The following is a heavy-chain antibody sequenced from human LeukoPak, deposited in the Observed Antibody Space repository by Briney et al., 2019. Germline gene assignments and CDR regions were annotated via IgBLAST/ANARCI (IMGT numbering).Heavy chain of an antibody. CDR2: INPNSGGT. CDR1: GYTFTGYY. Sequence: ASVKVSCKASGYTFTGYYMHWVRQAPGQGLEWMGWINPNSGGTNYAQKFQGRVTMTRDTSISTAYMELSSLRSEDTAVYYCARAGKHYYYYMDVWGKGTTVTVSS. D-gene: IGHD4-23*01. V-gene: IGHV1-2*02. CDR3: ARAGKHYYYYMDV. J-gene: IGHJ6*03.